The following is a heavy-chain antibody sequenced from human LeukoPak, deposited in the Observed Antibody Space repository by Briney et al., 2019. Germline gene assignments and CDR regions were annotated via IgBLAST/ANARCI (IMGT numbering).Heavy chain of an antibody. D-gene: IGHD3-3*01. CDR1: GYTFTSNY. V-gene: IGHV1-46*01. J-gene: IGHJ6*02. Sequence: ASVKVSCKASGYTFTSNYIHWVRQAPGQGLEWMGMIYPRDGSTSYAQKLQGRVTMTTDTSTSTAYMELRSLRSDDTAVYYCARLVTIFGDGMDVWGQGTTVTVSS. CDR3: ARLVTIFGDGMDV. CDR2: IYPRDGST.